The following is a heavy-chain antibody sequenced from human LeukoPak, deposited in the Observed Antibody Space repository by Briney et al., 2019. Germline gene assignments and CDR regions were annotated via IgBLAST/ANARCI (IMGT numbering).Heavy chain of an antibody. V-gene: IGHV1-46*01. Sequence: ASVKVSCKASGYTFTSYYMHWVRQAPGQGLEWMGIINPSGGSTSYAQKFQGRVTMTRDMSTSTVYMELSSLRSEDTAVYYCAMGSDFWSGYYGYGYWFDPWGQGTLVTVSS. J-gene: IGHJ5*02. D-gene: IGHD3-3*01. CDR3: AMGSDFWSGYYGYGYWFDP. CDR1: GYTFTSYY. CDR2: INPSGGST.